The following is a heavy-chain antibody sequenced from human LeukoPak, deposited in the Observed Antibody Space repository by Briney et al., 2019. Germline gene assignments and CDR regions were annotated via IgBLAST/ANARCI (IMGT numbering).Heavy chain of an antibody. V-gene: IGHV3-23*01. CDR1: GFTFSSYA. D-gene: IGHD3-9*01. CDR2: ISGSGGST. J-gene: IGHJ4*02. Sequence: GGSLRLSCAASGFTFSSYAMSWVRQAPGKGLEWVSAISGSGGSTYYADSVKGRFTISRDNSKNTLYLQMNSLRAEDTAVYYCAKDRNYDILTGYLFFDYWGQGTLVTVSS. CDR3: AKDRNYDILTGYLFFDY.